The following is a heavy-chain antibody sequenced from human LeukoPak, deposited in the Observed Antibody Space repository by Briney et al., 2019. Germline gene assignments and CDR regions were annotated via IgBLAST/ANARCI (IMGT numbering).Heavy chain of an antibody. CDR1: GGSFSGYY. V-gene: IGHV4-34*01. CDR3: ARYIVGATTFDY. D-gene: IGHD1-26*01. J-gene: IGHJ4*02. Sequence: SETLSLTCAVYGGSFSGYYWSWIRQPPGKGLEWIGEINHSGSTNYNPSLKSRVTISVDTSKNQFSLKLSSVTAADTAVYYCARYIVGATTFDYWGQGTLVTVSS. CDR2: INHSGST.